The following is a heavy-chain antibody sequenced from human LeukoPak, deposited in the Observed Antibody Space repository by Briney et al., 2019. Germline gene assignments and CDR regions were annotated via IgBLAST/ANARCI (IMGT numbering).Heavy chain of an antibody. Sequence: GGSLRLSCAASGSTFSSYDMHWVRQATGKGLEWVSAIGTAGDTYYPGSVKGRFTISRENAKNSLYLQMNSLRAGDTAVYYCARAPAATWSYYYYGMDVWGQGTTVTVSS. CDR3: ARAPAATWSYYYYGMDV. V-gene: IGHV3-13*01. D-gene: IGHD2-2*01. CDR1: GSTFSSYD. CDR2: IGTAGDT. J-gene: IGHJ6*02.